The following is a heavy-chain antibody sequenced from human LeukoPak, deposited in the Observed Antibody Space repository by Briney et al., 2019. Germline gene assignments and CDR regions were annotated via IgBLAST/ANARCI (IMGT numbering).Heavy chain of an antibody. Sequence: ASVKVSCKASGYTFTRYYMHWVRQAPGQGLDWMGWINPNSGGTNYAQKFQGRVTMTRDTSISTAYMELSRLRSDDTAVYYCATASWREGHGGAFDIWGQGTMVTVSS. CDR1: GYTFTRYY. J-gene: IGHJ3*02. CDR2: INPNSGGT. CDR3: ATASWREGHGGAFDI. D-gene: IGHD6-13*01. V-gene: IGHV1-2*02.